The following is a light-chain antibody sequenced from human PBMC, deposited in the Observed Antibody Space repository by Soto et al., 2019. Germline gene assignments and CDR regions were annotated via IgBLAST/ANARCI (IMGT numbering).Light chain of an antibody. V-gene: IGKV3-11*01. J-gene: IGKJ1*01. CDR3: QQYNNWQWT. CDR2: DAF. CDR1: PSVSNS. Sequence: ESVLTQSPATLSLSPGERATLSCRASPSVSNSLAWYQHKPGQAPRLLIYDAFNRATGVPTRFSGSGSGTDFTLTISSLEPEDFAVYYCQQYNNWQWTFGQGTKVEIK.